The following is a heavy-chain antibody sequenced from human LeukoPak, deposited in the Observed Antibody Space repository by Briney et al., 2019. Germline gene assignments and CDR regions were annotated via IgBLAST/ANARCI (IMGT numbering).Heavy chain of an antibody. CDR1: GFSLSSYW. V-gene: IGHV3-7*01. CDR3: AREVEAALDP. J-gene: IGHJ5*02. Sequence: GGSVRLSCAASGFSLSSYWMSWVRQAPGKGLECVANIKRDGSEENYVDSVKGRFTVSRDNAKNSLYLQMSSLRVEDTAVYYCAREVEAALDPWGQGTLVTVSS. CDR2: IKRDGSEE. D-gene: IGHD5-24*01.